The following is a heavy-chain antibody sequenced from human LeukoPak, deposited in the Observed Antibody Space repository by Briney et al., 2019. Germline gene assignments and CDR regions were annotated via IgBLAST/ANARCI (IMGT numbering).Heavy chain of an antibody. J-gene: IGHJ6*03. D-gene: IGHD3-10*01. CDR3: ARNPLLSYMDV. CDR2: IYYSGST. V-gene: IGHV4-59*01. CDR1: GGSISGYY. Sequence: SETLSLTCTVSGGSISGYYWNWIRQPPGKGLEWIGYIYYSGSTNYNPSLKSQVTISVDTSKNQFSLKLTSVTAADTAMYYCARNPLLSYMDVWGKGTTVTVSS.